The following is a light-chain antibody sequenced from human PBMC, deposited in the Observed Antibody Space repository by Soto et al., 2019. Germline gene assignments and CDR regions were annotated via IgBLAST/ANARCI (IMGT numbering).Light chain of an antibody. Sequence: DIQMTQSPSTLSASVGDRVTIACRASQSISGSLAWYQQKPGKGPKLLIFEASNLISGVPSRFSGSGSGTEYTLTISSLQPDDSASYYCQQYKGYWTFGQGTRVEIK. CDR2: EAS. CDR3: QQYKGYWT. J-gene: IGKJ1*01. V-gene: IGKV1-5*03. CDR1: QSISGS.